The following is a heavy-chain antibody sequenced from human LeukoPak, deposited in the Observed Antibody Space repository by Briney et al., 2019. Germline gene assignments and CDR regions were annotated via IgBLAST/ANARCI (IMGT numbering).Heavy chain of an antibody. Sequence: GGSLRLSCAASGFTFSSYAMHWVRQAPGKGLEWVAVISYDGSNKYYADSVKGRFTISRDNSKNTLYLQMNSLRAEDTAVYYCARDMVRGVIGYWGQGTLVTVSS. D-gene: IGHD3-10*01. V-gene: IGHV3-30-3*01. CDR2: ISYDGSNK. CDR1: GFTFSSYA. J-gene: IGHJ4*02. CDR3: ARDMVRGVIGY.